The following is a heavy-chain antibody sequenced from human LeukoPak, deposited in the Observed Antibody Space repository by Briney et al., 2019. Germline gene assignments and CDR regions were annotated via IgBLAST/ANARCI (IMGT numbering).Heavy chain of an antibody. Sequence: SETLSLTCSVSGGSVSSSGYYWGWMRQPPGKGLEWIGLIYSFTGSTYYTPSLKSRVTISVDTSRNQLSLNLSSVTAADTAVYFCARHPFATPFDYWGPGTLVTVSS. CDR3: ARHPFATPFDY. CDR1: GGSVSSSGYY. D-gene: IGHD2-15*01. J-gene: IGHJ4*02. CDR2: IYSFTGST. V-gene: IGHV4-39*01.